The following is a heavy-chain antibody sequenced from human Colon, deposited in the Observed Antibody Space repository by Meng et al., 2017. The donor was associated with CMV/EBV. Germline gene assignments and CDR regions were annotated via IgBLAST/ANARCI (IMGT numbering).Heavy chain of an antibody. CDR3: ARDSRTHGPYYYHGVDV. D-gene: IGHD2-2*01. J-gene: IGHJ6*02. V-gene: IGHV4-59*01. Sequence: SETLSLTCTVSGGSISSYHWSWIRQPPGKGLEWIGYIYYSGNTNYNPSLKSRVTISLDTSKNQFSLKLRSVTAADTAVYYCARDSRTHGPYYYHGVDVWGQGTTVTVSS. CDR1: GGSISSYH. CDR2: IYYSGNT.